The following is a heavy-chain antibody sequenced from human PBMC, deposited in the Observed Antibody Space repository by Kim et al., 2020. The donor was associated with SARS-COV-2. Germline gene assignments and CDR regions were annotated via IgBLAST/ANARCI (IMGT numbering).Heavy chain of an antibody. V-gene: IGHV3-49*03. CDR3: TNISVAGDYWYY. D-gene: IGHD6-19*01. Sequence: GGSLRLSCTASGFTFSDYAMSWFRQAPGKGLEWVSCISTNADGGSTAYAVSVRCRFTIESYNSTIFPYLNMNSVKTEDTSVCYCTNISVAGDYWYY. CDR1: GFTFSDYA. J-gene: IGHJ2*01. CDR2: ISTNADGGST.